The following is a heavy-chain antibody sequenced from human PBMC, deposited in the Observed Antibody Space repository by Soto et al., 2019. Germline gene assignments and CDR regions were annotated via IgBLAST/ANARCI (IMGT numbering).Heavy chain of an antibody. D-gene: IGHD3-22*01. CDR1: GGSISSYY. V-gene: IGHV4-59*01. Sequence: SETLSLTCTVSGGSISSYYWSWIRQPPGKGLEWIGYIYYSGSTNYNPSLKSRVTISVDTSKNQFSLKLSSVTAADTAVYYCARAPYYDSSGYTVWGQGTTVTVSS. CDR3: ARAPYYDSSGYTV. CDR2: IYYSGST. J-gene: IGHJ6*02.